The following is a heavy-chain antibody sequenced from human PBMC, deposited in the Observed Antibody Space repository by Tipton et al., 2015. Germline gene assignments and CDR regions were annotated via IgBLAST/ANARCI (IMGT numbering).Heavy chain of an antibody. CDR1: GDSVSSNTAA. D-gene: IGHD6-13*01. CDR3: ARGAQHSTWS. Sequence: GLVKPSQTLSLTCAISGDSVSSNTAAWHWIRQSPSRGLEWLGRTYYRSNWNNDYAVSVKSRITITPDTSKNQFTLHLNSVTPDDTAMYYCARGAQHSTWSWGQGTLVT. V-gene: IGHV6-1*01. J-gene: IGHJ5*02. CDR2: TYYRSNWNN.